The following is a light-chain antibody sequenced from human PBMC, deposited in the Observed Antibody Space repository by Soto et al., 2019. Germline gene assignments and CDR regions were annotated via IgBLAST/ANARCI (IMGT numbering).Light chain of an antibody. CDR2: SND. V-gene: IGLV1-44*01. J-gene: IGLJ1*01. CDR1: SANIGSNT. Sequence: QSVLTQPPSASGTPGKRVTISCSGSSANIGSNTVHWYQQLPGTAPNLLIYSNDQRPSGVPDRFSGSKSGSSASLALSGLELEDEAEYDCSSWDGSRNEYVFGTGTKLTVL. CDR3: SSWDGSRNEYV.